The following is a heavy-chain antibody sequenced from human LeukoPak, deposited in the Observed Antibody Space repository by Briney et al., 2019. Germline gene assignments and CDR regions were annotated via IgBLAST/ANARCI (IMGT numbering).Heavy chain of an antibody. CDR1: GDSVNSINW. CDR3: AREHGGGFDY. Sequence: SETLSLTCAVSGDSVNSINWWTWVRQPPGKGLEWIGEIYHTGSTNYNPSLKSRLTMSVDTSKNLFSLKLTSVNAADSAVYYCAREHGGGFDYWGQGILVTVSS. CDR2: IYHTGST. D-gene: IGHD4-23*01. J-gene: IGHJ4*02. V-gene: IGHV4-4*02.